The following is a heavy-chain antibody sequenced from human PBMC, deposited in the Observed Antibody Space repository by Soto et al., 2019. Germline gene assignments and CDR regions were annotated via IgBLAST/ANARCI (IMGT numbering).Heavy chain of an antibody. CDR2: IIPIFGTA. CDR3: ARAVRDYGDFFDY. J-gene: IGHJ4*02. Sequence: SVKVSCKASGGTFSSYAISWVRQAPGQGLEWMGGIIPIFGTANYAQKFQGRVTITADESTSTAYMELSSLRSEDTAVYYCARAVRDYGDFFDYWGQGTLVTVSS. V-gene: IGHV1-69*13. CDR1: GGTFSSYA. D-gene: IGHD4-17*01.